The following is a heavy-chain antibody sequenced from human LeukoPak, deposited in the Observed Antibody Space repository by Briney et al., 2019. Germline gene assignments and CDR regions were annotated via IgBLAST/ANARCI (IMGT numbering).Heavy chain of an antibody. V-gene: IGHV3-33*01. Sequence: SGGSLRLSCAASGFTFSSYGMHWVRQAPGKGLEGVAVIWYDGTNKYYADSVKGRFTISRDKSKNTLDLQMNSLRVEDTAVYYCARDPGPTLVRGVISYFDYWGQGTLVTVSS. CDR3: ARDPGPTLVRGVISYFDY. CDR2: IWYDGTNK. J-gene: IGHJ4*02. D-gene: IGHD3-10*01. CDR1: GFTFSSYG.